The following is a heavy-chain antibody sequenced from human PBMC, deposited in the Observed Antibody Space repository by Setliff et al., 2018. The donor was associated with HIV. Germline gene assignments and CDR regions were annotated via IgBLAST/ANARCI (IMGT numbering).Heavy chain of an antibody. Sequence: GSLRLSCAASGFTFSYYTMHWSRQTPDNGLEWVAVISYDGNSQYYADSVKGRFTLSRDNFRNTLYLQMNSLRPEDTAVYYCARDGITMTVVDDDTFDIWGHGTMVTVS. D-gene: IGHD3-22*01. CDR3: ARDGITMTVVDDDTFDI. CDR2: ISYDGNSQ. V-gene: IGHV3-30*04. CDR1: GFTFSYYT. J-gene: IGHJ3*02.